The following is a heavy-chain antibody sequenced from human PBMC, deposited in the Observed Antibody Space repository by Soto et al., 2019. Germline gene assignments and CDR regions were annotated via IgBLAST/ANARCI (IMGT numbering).Heavy chain of an antibody. Sequence: PGGSLRLSCAATGFTFSSYAMSWVRQAPGKGLEWVSAISGSIGYADSVKGRFTISRDNAKNSLYLQMNSLRAEDTALYYCAKDILIFGSSNGGFDYWGQGTLVTVSS. D-gene: IGHD6-6*01. CDR1: GFTFSSYA. CDR2: ISGSI. V-gene: IGHV3-9*01. J-gene: IGHJ4*02. CDR3: AKDILIFGSSNGGFDY.